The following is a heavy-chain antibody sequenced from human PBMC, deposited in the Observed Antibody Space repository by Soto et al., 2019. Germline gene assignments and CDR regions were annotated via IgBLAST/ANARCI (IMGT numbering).Heavy chain of an antibody. V-gene: IGHV3-15*01. J-gene: IGHJ4*02. CDR1: GFTFSNAW. D-gene: IGHD3-3*01. CDR3: TAQYYDFWSGSLLFDY. Sequence: GGSLRLSCAASGFTFSNAWMSWVRQAPGKGLEWVGRIKSKTDGGTTDYAAPVKGRFTISRDDSKNTLYLQMNSLKTEDTAVYYCTAQYYDFWSGSLLFDYWGQGTLVTVSS. CDR2: IKSKTDGGTT.